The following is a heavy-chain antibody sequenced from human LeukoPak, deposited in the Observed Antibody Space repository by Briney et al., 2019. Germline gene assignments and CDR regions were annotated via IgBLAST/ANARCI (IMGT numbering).Heavy chain of an antibody. CDR2: IYWDDDN. CDR3: RFRDYGRKTNPKRYSYDQLDV. D-gene: IGHD4-17*01. J-gene: IGHJ6*04. Sequence: SGPTLVNPTQTLTLNCTFSGFSLTTSGVGVGWIRQPPGKALEWLALIYWDDDNRYSPSMKSRFTITKDTSKNQVVLTMTNMDPVDTATYYCRFRDYGRKTNPKRYSYDQLDVWGKGITVTVSS. CDR1: GFSLTTSGVG. V-gene: IGHV2-5*02.